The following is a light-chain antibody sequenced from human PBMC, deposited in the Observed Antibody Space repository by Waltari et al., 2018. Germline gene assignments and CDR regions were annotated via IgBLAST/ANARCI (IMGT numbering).Light chain of an antibody. V-gene: IGKV3-20*01. CDR1: QSVTSSY. J-gene: IGKJ2*01. Sequence: EIVLTQSPGTLSLSPGERATLSCRASQSVTSSYLAWYQQKPGQAPRLLIYGASSRATGIPDGVSGSGSGTDFTLTISRLEPEDFAVYYCQQYGSSPYTFGQGTKLEI. CDR3: QQYGSSPYT. CDR2: GAS.